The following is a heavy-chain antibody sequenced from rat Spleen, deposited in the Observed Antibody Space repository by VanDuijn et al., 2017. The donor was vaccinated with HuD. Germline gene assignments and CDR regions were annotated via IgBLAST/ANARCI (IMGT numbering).Heavy chain of an antibody. CDR2: ISSDGSTT. CDR1: GFPFSNSG. V-gene: IGHV5-29*01. D-gene: IGHD1-7*01. J-gene: IGHJ3*01. CDR3: ARYGGLRNWFPY. Sequence: EVQLVESGGGLVQPGRSLKLSCAASGFPFSNSGMAWVRQAPTKGLEWVVTISSDGSTTYFRDCVKGRFTFSRDTEKSTLYLQMDSLRSEDTATYYCARYGGLRNWFPYWGQGTLVTVSS.